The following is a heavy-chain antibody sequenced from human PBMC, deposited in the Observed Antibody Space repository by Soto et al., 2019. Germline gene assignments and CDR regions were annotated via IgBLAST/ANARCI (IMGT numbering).Heavy chain of an antibody. Sequence: EVQLVESGGGLVKPGGSLRLSCAASGFTFSNAWMSWVRQAPGKGLEWVGRIKSKTDGGTTDYAAPVKGRFTISRDDSKNTLYLQMNSLKTEDTAVYYCTTYNSGWPNWFDPWGQGTLVTVSS. J-gene: IGHJ5*02. CDR1: GFTFSNAW. CDR3: TTYNSGWPNWFDP. V-gene: IGHV3-15*01. D-gene: IGHD6-19*01. CDR2: IKSKTDGGTT.